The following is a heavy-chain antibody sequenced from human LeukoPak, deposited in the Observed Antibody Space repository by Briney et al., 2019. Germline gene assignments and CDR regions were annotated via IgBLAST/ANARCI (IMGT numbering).Heavy chain of an antibody. D-gene: IGHD3-22*01. CDR1: GYTFTGYY. CDR2: INSDSGFT. J-gene: IGHJ5*02. V-gene: IGHV1-2*02. Sequence: ASVKVSCKASGYTFTGYYMNWVRQAPGQGLEWTGWINSDSGFTKYAQKFQGRVTMTRDTSITTVYMDLTRLTSDDTAVYYCSQIFDRRGFPPGAQETLVTVSS. CDR3: SQIFDRRGFPP.